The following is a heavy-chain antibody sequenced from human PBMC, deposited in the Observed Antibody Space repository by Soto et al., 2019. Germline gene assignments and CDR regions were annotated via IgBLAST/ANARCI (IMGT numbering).Heavy chain of an antibody. CDR1: RYIFTNYG. CDR3: ARALTGYGMDV. Sequence: QVQLVQSGVEVREPGASVKVSCKAVRYIFTNYGVSWVRQAPGQGLEWMGWITTYNGNTEYAQKFQGRVTMTTDASTSTACMELGSLRSDDTAIYYCARALTGYGMDVWGQGTTVTVSS. CDR2: ITTYNGNT. V-gene: IGHV1-18*01. J-gene: IGHJ6*02.